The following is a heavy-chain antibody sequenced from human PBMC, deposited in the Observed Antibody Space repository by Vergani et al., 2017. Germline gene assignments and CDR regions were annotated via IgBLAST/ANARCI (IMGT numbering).Heavy chain of an antibody. Sequence: EVQLVQSGAEVKTPGESLKISCKCSGYSFTSYWIGWVRQMPGKGLEWMGILYPGDSDTRYSPSFQGQVTISAEKSISTAYLQWSSLKASDTAMYYCATGAGSSSWKSYYYYGMDVWGQGTTVTVSS. CDR1: GYSFTSYW. D-gene: IGHD6-13*01. CDR2: LYPGDSDT. CDR3: ATGAGSSSWKSYYYYGMDV. V-gene: IGHV5-51*03. J-gene: IGHJ6*02.